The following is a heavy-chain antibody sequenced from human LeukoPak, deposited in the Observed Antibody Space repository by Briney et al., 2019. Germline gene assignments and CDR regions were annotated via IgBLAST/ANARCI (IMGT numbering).Heavy chain of an antibody. D-gene: IGHD3-3*02. Sequence: SETLSLTCAVYGGSFSGYYWSWIRQPPGKGLEWIGEINHSGSTIYNPSLKSRVTISVDTSKNQFSLKPSSVTAADTAVYYCARGLRFLAFDYWGQGTLVTVSS. CDR2: INHSGST. CDR1: GGSFSGYY. CDR3: ARGLRFLAFDY. V-gene: IGHV4-34*01. J-gene: IGHJ4*02.